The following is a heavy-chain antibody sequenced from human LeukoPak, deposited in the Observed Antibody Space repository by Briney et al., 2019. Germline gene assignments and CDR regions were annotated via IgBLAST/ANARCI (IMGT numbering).Heavy chain of an antibody. D-gene: IGHD4-17*01. CDR2: IYHSGST. CDR3: ARDYGMTVTLYYFDY. CDR1: GYSISSGYY. V-gene: IGHV4-38-2*02. Sequence: SETLSLTCTVSGYSISSGYYWGWIRQPPGKGLAWIGSIYHSGSTYYNPSLKSRVTISVDTSKNQFSLKLSSVTAADTAVYYCARDYGMTVTLYYFDYWGQGTLVTVSS. J-gene: IGHJ4*02.